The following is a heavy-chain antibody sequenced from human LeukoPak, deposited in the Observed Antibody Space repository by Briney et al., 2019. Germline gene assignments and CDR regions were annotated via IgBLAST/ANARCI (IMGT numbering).Heavy chain of an antibody. CDR1: GFTVSSNY. D-gene: IGHD5-18*01. V-gene: IGHV3-48*04. Sequence: GGSLRLSCAASGFTVSSNYMNWVRQAPGKGLEWLSCITGGGSTIYYADSVKGRFTISRDNAKNSLYLQMNSLRAEDTAVYYCAQGDTAMVSDYFDYWGQGTLVTVSS. J-gene: IGHJ4*02. CDR3: AQGDTAMVSDYFDY. CDR2: ITGGGSTI.